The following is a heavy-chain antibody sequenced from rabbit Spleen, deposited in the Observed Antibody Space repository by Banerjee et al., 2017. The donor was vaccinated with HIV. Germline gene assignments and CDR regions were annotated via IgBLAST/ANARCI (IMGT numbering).Heavy chain of an antibody. D-gene: IGHD2-1*01. Sequence: EQLEESGGGLVKPEGSLTLTCKASGVSFSDKAVMCWVRQAPGKGLEWVACINIVTGKSFYASWAKGRFIISRTSSTTVTLQMTSLTAADTATYFCARDLVAVIGWNFNLWGPGTLVTVS. J-gene: IGHJ4*01. V-gene: IGHV1S45*01. CDR1: GVSFSDKAV. CDR3: ARDLVAVIGWNFNL. CDR2: INIVTGKS.